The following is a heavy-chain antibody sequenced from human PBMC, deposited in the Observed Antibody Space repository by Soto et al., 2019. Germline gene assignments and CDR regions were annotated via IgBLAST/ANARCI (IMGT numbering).Heavy chain of an antibody. CDR3: ARGESDVVVVAEFSPPNWAFDI. V-gene: IGHV1-18*01. Sequence: ASVKVSCKASGYTFTSYGISWVRQAPGQGLEWMGWISAYNGNTNYAQKLQGRVTMTTDTSTSTAYMELRSLRSDDTAVYYCARGESDVVVVAEFSPPNWAFDIWGQGTMVTVSS. J-gene: IGHJ3*02. D-gene: IGHD2-15*01. CDR1: GYTFTSYG. CDR2: ISAYNGNT.